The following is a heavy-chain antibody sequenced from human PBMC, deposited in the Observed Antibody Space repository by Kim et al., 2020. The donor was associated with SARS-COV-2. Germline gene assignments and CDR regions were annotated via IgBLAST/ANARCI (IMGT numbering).Heavy chain of an antibody. CDR2: INAGNANT. J-gene: IGHJ4*02. D-gene: IGHD6-19*01. CDR3: ARSGSGWSSDY. V-gene: IGHV1-3*01. Sequence: ASVKVSCKASGYTFTNYAMHWVRQAPGQRLEWMGWINAGNANTKYSQKFQGRVTVTRDTSASTAYMELSSLRSEDTAVYYCARSGSGWSSDYWGQGTLVTVSS. CDR1: GYTFTNYA.